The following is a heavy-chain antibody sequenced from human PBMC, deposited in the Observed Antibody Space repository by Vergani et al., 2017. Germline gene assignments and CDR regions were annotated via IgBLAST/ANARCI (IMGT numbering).Heavy chain of an antibody. V-gene: IGHV4-30-2*06. CDR1: NDSIASSRGYS. CDR3: ARSDTRNLGWFDP. J-gene: IGHJ5*02. Sequence: QLQLHESGSGLVKPSQTLSLTCTVSNDSIASSRGYSWSWIRQSPGKGLEWIAYIYHSGSTYYNPSLKSRATISVDKSRNQPSLKLSSVTAADPSKYYFARSDTRNLGWFDPWGQGILVTVSS. D-gene: IGHD3-16*01. CDR2: IYHSGST.